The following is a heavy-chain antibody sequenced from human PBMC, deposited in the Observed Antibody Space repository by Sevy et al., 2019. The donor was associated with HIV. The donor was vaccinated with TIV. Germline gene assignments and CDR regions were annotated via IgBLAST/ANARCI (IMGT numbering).Heavy chain of an antibody. CDR1: WITFCGYF. D-gene: IGHD6-13*01. CDR3: TRWKAAQSIFDY. J-gene: IGHJ4*02. CDR2: LKSGVYGGTV. Sequence: GVLRLFCTGSWITFCGYFMSWVPQASGEGLEWGGFLKSGVYGGTVDHAASVRGRFVISRDDSKTIAYLQMNDLKTEDTGVYYCTRWKAAQSIFDYWGQGALVTVSS. V-gene: IGHV3-49*04.